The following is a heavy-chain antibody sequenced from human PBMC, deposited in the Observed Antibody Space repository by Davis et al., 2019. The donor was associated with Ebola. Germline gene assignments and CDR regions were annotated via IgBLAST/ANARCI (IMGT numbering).Heavy chain of an antibody. V-gene: IGHV3-7*01. CDR3: ASGVYGMDV. Sequence: GESLKISCAASGFTFSSYWMSWVRQAPGKGLEWVANIKQDGSEKYYLDSVKGRFTISRDNAKNSLYLQMNSLRAEDTAVYYCASGVYGMDVWGKGTTVTVSS. J-gene: IGHJ6*04. D-gene: IGHD3-3*01. CDR2: IKQDGSEK. CDR1: GFTFSSYW.